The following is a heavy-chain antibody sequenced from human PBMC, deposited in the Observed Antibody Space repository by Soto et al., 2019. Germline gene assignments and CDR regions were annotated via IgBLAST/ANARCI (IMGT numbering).Heavy chain of an antibody. J-gene: IGHJ1*01. V-gene: IGHV3-74*01. CDR2: ISTDASST. CDR1: GFTFSSYW. CDR3: XXXPNKSPQN. Sequence: EVQLVESGGGLVQPGGSLRLSCAASGFTFSSYWMHWVRQAPGKGLVWVSSISTDASSTSYADPVKGRFTISRDNAKXXXXXXXXXXXXXXXXXXXXXXXPNKSPQNWGQGTLVIVSP.